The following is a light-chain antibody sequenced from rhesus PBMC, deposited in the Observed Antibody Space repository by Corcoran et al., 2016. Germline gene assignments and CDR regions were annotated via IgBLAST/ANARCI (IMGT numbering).Light chain of an antibody. Sequence: DIQMTQSPSSLSASVGDTVTITCRASQSISSWSAWYQLKPGKAPNLLYYTASPLQSGVPSRSSGSGSGTDFTLTISSLQSEDFPTYYCQQCSSGPLSFVGGTRVELK. CDR2: TAS. J-gene: IGKJ4*01. V-gene: IGKV1-22*01. CDR3: QQCSSGPLS. CDR1: QSISSW.